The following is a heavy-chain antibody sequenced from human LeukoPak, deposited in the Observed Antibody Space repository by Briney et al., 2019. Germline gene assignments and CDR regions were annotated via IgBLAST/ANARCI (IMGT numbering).Heavy chain of an antibody. Sequence: RSGGSLRLSCADSGFTFDDYGMSWVRQAPGKGLEWVSGVNWNGGSTGYADSVKGRFTISRDNARNSLYLQMNDLRAEDTALYSAYYYYYMDVWGKGTTVTISS. CDR1: GFTFDDYG. CDR2: VNWNGGST. J-gene: IGHJ6*03. V-gene: IGHV3-20*01. CDR3: YYYYYMDV.